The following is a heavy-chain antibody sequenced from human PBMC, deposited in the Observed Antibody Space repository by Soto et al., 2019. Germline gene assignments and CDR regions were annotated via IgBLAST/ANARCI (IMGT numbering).Heavy chain of an antibody. D-gene: IGHD6-19*01. V-gene: IGHV4-31*03. Sequence: QVQLQESGPGLVKPSQTLSLTCTVSGRPVSSGGYYWTWIRQFPGKGLEWIGYIYHIGSPSYNPSLKSRLSMSLDPSKNQSSLNLTSVTDADTAIYYFFRDRALDSSEHCFHSWGQGTHVTISS. CDR3: FRDRALDSSEHCFHS. CDR1: GRPVSSGGYY. CDR2: IYHIGSP. J-gene: IGHJ5*02.